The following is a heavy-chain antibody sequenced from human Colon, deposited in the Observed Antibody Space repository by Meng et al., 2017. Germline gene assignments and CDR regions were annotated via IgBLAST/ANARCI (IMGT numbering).Heavy chain of an antibody. CDR3: ARGPLDY. V-gene: IGHV4-61*01. CDR2: IYYTGST. CDR1: GGPVSSGSYY. Sequence: QLELHGSDPGLVRPSETLSLTCTVSGGPVSSGSYYWSWIRKPPGKGLEWIGYIYYTGSTNYNPSLKSRVTISVDTSKNQFSLKLSSVTAADTAVYYCARGPLDYWGQGTLVTVSS. J-gene: IGHJ4*02.